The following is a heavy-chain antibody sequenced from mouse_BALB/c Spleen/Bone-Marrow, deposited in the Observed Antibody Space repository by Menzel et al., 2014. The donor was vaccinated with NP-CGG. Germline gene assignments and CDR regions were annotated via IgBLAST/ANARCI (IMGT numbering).Heavy chain of an antibody. D-gene: IGHD2-4*01. J-gene: IGHJ4*01. CDR2: INPYNDGT. CDR1: GYTFTSYV. Sequence: EVQLQQSGPELIKPGASVKMSCKASGYTFTSYVIHWVKQKPGQGLKWIGYINPYNDGTKYHEKFKGKATLTSDKSSSTAYMDLSSLASEDSAVYYCVRGVYYDYDEGALDYWGQGTSVTVSS. CDR3: VRGVYYDYDEGALDY. V-gene: IGHV1-14*01.